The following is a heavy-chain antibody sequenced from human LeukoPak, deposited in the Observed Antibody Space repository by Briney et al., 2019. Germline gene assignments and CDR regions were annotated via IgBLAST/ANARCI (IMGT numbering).Heavy chain of an antibody. D-gene: IGHD5-12*01. V-gene: IGHV4-34*01. Sequence: SETLSLTCAVYGGSFSGYYWSWIRQPPGKGLEWIGEINHSGNTNYNPSLKSRVTISVDTSKNQFSLKLSSVTAADTAVYYCARHPRTVDIVARWLRAVKGGFDYWGQGTLVTVSS. J-gene: IGHJ4*02. CDR2: INHSGNT. CDR1: GGSFSGYY. CDR3: ARHPRTVDIVARWLRAVKGGFDY.